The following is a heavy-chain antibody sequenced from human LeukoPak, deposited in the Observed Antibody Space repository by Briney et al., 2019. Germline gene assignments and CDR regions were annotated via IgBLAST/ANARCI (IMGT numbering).Heavy chain of an antibody. D-gene: IGHD6-13*01. CDR1: GYTFTSYD. CDR3: ARGMIAAAGTGVDY. CDR2: MNPNSGNT. Sequence: GASVKVSCKASGYTFTSYDINWVRQATGQGLEWMGWMNPNSGNTGYAQKFQGRVTMTRNTSISTAYMELSSLRSDDTAVYYCARGMIAAAGTGVDYWGQGTLVTVSS. V-gene: IGHV1-8*01. J-gene: IGHJ4*02.